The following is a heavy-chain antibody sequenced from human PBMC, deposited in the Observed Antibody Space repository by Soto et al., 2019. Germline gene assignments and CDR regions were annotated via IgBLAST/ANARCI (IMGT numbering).Heavy chain of an antibody. Sequence: EVQLLESGGGLVQPGGSLRLSCAASGFTFLSYAMSWVRQAPGKVLEWGSAIRGSGGRKYYADPVKGRFSISRDNSKNTLYLQMNSVRAEDTAVYYCATASPLRTIFGVVTIEGEDYWGQGTLVTVSS. CDR2: IRGSGGRK. J-gene: IGHJ4*02. D-gene: IGHD3-3*01. CDR3: ATASPLRTIFGVVTIEGEDY. V-gene: IGHV3-23*01. CDR1: GFTFLSYA.